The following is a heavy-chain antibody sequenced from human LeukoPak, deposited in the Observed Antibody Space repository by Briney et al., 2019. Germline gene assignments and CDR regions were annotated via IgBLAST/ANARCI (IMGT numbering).Heavy chain of an antibody. D-gene: IGHD3-10*01. CDR3: ARAPRRGSGFNWFDP. CDR2: IYYSGST. CDR1: GGSISSGGYY. Sequence: SETLSLTCTVSGGSISSGGYYWSWIRQHPGKGLGWIGYIYYSGSTYYNPSLKSRVTISVDTSKNQFSLKLSSVTAADTAVYYCARAPRRGSGFNWFDPWGQGTLVTVSS. V-gene: IGHV4-31*03. J-gene: IGHJ5*02.